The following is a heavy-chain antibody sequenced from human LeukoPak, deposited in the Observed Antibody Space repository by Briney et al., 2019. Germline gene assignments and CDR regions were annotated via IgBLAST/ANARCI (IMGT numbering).Heavy chain of an antibody. CDR3: ARDRDVYHTGTDY. CDR2: IKEDGSEK. CDR1: GFTFSRYW. Sequence: GGSLRPSCAASGFTFSRYWMTRLRQAPGKGLEWVANIKEDGSEKYCVDSVKGRFTISRDNSKNSLYLQMSRLRAEDSAIYYCARDRDVYHTGTDYWGQGTLVTVSS. D-gene: IGHD5-24*01. J-gene: IGHJ4*02. V-gene: IGHV3-7*01.